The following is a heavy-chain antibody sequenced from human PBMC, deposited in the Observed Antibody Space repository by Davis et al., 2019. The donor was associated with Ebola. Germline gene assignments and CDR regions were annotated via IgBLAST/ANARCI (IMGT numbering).Heavy chain of an antibody. CDR2: VSEGGGD. CDR3: TRGRGSQYGMDV. D-gene: IGHD1-26*01. J-gene: IGHJ6*02. Sequence: MPSETLSPTCAVNGGSFSGYFWTWVRQPPGRGLEWNGDVSEGGGDNYNPSLKSRVTISMDTSKNHFSQRLSSVTAADTTVYFCTRGRGSQYGMDVWGQGTTVTVSS. CDR1: GGSFSGYF. V-gene: IGHV4-34*01.